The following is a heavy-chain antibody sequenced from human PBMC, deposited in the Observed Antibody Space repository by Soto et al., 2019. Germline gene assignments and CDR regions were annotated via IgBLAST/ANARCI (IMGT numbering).Heavy chain of an antibody. V-gene: IGHV3-23*01. CDR1: GFTFSSYA. J-gene: IGHJ4*02. Sequence: GGSLRLSCAASGFTFSSYAMSWVRQAPGKGLEWVSAISGSGGSTYYADSVKGRFTISRDNSKNTLYLQMNSLRAEDTAVYYCAKIPGAEYYYGSGSWADYWGQGTLVTVSS. CDR3: AKIPGAEYYYGSGSWADY. CDR2: ISGSGGST. D-gene: IGHD3-10*01.